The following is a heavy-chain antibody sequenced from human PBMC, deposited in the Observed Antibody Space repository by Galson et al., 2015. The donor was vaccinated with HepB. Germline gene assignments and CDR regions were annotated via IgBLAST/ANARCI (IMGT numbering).Heavy chain of an antibody. CDR3: AKAEMVQGVAYYYYMDV. V-gene: IGHV3-23*01. Sequence: SLRLSCAASGFTFSSYAMSWVRQAPGKGLEWVSAISGSGGSTYYADSVKGRFTISRDNSKNTLYLQMNSLRAEDTAVYYCAKAEMVQGVAYYYYMDVWGKGTTVTVSS. D-gene: IGHD3-10*01. CDR1: GFTFSSYA. J-gene: IGHJ6*03. CDR2: ISGSGGST.